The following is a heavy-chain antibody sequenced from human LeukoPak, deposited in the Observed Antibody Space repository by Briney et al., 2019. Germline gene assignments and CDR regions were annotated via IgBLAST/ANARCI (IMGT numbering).Heavy chain of an antibody. V-gene: IGHV3-23*01. CDR3: AKDFRIGYSAHFDY. Sequence: GGSLRLSCVGSGFTFRSHAMSWVRQAPEKGLEFVSGIYENGGTTYYADSVKGRFSISRDNSKNTLYLRMDSLRGEDTAVYYCAKDFRIGYSAHFDYWGQGALVTVSS. J-gene: IGHJ4*02. CDR1: GFTFRSHA. D-gene: IGHD2-21*01. CDR2: IYENGGTT.